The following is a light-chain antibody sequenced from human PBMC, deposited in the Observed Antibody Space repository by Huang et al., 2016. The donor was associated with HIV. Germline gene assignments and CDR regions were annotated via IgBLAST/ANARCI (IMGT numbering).Light chain of an antibody. CDR1: QSISNN. Sequence: EILLTQSPVTLSVSPGERVTLSCRASQSISNNLAWYQQKPGQAPRLLIYGASTRATAIPARFSGSASGTEFTLTISSLQSEDFAVYYCQQYHNWPPYTFGQGTKLEI. J-gene: IGKJ2*01. V-gene: IGKV3-15*01. CDR3: QQYHNWPPYT. CDR2: GAS.